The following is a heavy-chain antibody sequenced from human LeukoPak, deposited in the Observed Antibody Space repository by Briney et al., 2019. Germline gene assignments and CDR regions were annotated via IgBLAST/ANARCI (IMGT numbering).Heavy chain of an antibody. CDR3: ARSSRLQSPSGTDY. V-gene: IGHV1-2*02. CDR1: GYTFSDYY. CDR2: MNARNGGT. D-gene: IGHD3-10*01. Sequence: ASVRVSCKTSGYTFSDYYMHWVRQAPGQGLEGMGWMNARNGGTNYAQNLKGRVTMTRDTSINTAYMELSSLTSDDTALYYCARSSRLQSPSGTDYWGQGTLVTVSS. J-gene: IGHJ4*02.